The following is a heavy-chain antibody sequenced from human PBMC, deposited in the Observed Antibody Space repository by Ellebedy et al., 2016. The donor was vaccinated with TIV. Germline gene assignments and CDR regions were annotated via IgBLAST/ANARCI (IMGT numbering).Heavy chain of an antibody. J-gene: IGHJ4*02. V-gene: IGHV3-7*01. CDR1: GFTFSTYW. CDR3: SSHVDTSMTH. D-gene: IGHD5-18*01. CDR2: IKQDGSEK. Sequence: GESLKISXAASGFTFSTYWMSWFRQAPGKGLEWVANIKQDGSEKHYVDSVKGRFTISRDNAKSSLYLQMNSLRLEDTALYYCSSHVDTSMTHWGQGTLVTVSS.